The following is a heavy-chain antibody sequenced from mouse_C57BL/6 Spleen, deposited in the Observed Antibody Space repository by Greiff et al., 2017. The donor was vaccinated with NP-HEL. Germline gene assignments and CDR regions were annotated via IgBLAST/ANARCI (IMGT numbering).Heavy chain of an antibody. J-gene: IGHJ3*01. CDR1: GFTFSSYA. V-gene: IGHV5-4*01. D-gene: IGHD2-5*01. CDR3: ARDKSNSFAY. CDR2: ISDGGSYT. Sequence: EVNVVESGGGLVKPGGSLKLSCAASGFTFSSYAMSWVRQTPEKRLEWVATISDGGSYTYYPDNVKGRFTISRDNAKNNLYLQMSHLKSEDTAMYYCARDKSNSFAYWGQGTLVTVSA.